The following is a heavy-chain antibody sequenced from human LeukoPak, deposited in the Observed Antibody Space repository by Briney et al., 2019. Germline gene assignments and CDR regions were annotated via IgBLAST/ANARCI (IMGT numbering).Heavy chain of an antibody. CDR2: ISGSGDVT. V-gene: IGHV3-21*01. CDR3: ARDLFLLDY. Sequence: GGSLRLSCAASGFTFSSYTMNWVRQSPGKGLEWVSAISGSGDVTYYADSVKGRFTISRDNAKNSLYLQMNSLRAEDTAVYYCARDLFLLDYWGQGTLVTVSS. D-gene: IGHD2-21*01. J-gene: IGHJ4*02. CDR1: GFTFSSYT.